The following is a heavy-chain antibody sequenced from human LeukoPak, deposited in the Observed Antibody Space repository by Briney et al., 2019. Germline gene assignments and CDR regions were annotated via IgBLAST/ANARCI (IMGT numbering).Heavy chain of an antibody. J-gene: IGHJ5*02. Sequence: PSETLSLTCTVSGGSISSYYWSWIRQPPGKGLEWIGYIYYSGSTNYNPSLKSRVTISVDTSKNQFSLKLSSVTAADTAVYYCARNSWYSTSYNWFDPWGQGTLVTVSS. CDR1: GGSISSYY. V-gene: IGHV4-59*08. D-gene: IGHD2-15*01. CDR3: ARNSWYSTSYNWFDP. CDR2: IYYSGST.